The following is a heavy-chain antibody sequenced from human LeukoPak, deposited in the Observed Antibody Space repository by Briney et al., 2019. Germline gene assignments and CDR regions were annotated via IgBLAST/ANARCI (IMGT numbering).Heavy chain of an antibody. D-gene: IGHD3-10*01. CDR2: IYSGGNT. CDR1: GISFSSYE. CDR3: ARDHITMIRGVSYYYYGMDV. V-gene: IGHV3-53*01. Sequence: QPGGSLRLSCAASGISFSSYEMSWVRQAPGKGPEWVSIIYSGGNTFYADSVKGRFTISRDSSKNTLFLQMISLRAEDTAVYYCARDHITMIRGVSYYYYGMDVWGQGTTVTVSS. J-gene: IGHJ6*02.